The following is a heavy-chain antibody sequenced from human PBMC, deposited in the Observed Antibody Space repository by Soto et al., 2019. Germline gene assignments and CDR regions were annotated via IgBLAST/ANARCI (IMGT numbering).Heavy chain of an antibody. CDR2: ITWTSDIK. V-gene: IGHV3-9*02. D-gene: IGHD3-16*01. Sequence: EEQLVESGGGLVQPGASLRLSCETSGPTSHASAMHWVRQAPGKDLEWVSGITWTSDIKDYADSVKGRFTVSRDNAKRSLYLQMNSLRAEDTAFYYCVKDEQNGGAANWGQGTLVTVSS. CDR3: VKDEQNGGAAN. CDR1: GPTSHASA. J-gene: IGHJ4*02.